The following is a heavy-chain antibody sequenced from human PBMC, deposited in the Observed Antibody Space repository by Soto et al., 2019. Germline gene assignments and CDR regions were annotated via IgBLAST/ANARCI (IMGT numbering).Heavy chain of an antibody. CDR3: AHFGGNDLWSGYPFDY. CDR2: IYWDDEK. Sequence: QITLKESGPTLVKPTQTLTLTCTFSGFSLNTSGVGVGWIRQPPGKALEWLGLIYWDDEKRYNPSLKRRLTITKDTSKKQVVLTMTNMDPVDTATYHCAHFGGNDLWSGYPFDYWGQGTLVTVSS. CDR1: GFSLNTSGVG. V-gene: IGHV2-5*02. D-gene: IGHD3-3*01. J-gene: IGHJ4*02.